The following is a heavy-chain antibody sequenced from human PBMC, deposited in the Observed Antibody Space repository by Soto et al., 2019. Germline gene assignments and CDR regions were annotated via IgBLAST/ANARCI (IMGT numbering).Heavy chain of an antibody. D-gene: IGHD3-10*01. CDR1: GGSISSYY. CDR2: IYYSGST. V-gene: IGHV4-59*01. Sequence: QVQLQESGPGLVKPSETLSLTCTVSGGSISSYYWSWIRQPPGKGLEWIGYIYYSGSTKYNPSLKIRVTISVDTSKNRCSLRLSSVTAADTAVYYCARVWGGAVDFWGQGTMVTVSS. CDR3: ARVWGGAVDF. J-gene: IGHJ3*01.